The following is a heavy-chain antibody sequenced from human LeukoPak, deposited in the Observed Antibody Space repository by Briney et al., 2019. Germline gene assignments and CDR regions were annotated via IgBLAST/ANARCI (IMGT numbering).Heavy chain of an antibody. D-gene: IGHD4-17*01. CDR1: GFTFDDYA. Sequence: PGGSLRLSCAASGFTFDDYAMHWVRQAPGKGLEWVSGISWNSGSIGYADSVKGRFTISRDNAKNSLYLQMNSLRAEDTALYYCAKEIGDYLHYFDYWGQGTLVTVSS. J-gene: IGHJ4*02. CDR2: ISWNSGSI. CDR3: AKEIGDYLHYFDY. V-gene: IGHV3-9*01.